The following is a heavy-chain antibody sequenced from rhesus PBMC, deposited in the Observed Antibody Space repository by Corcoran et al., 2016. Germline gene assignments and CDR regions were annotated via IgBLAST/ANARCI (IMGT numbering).Heavy chain of an antibody. CDR3: TREEGGSGWSGFDY. Sequence: QVQLVQSGAAIKQHGASVTLSCTASGYTFPNYYLHCLRLPPCPGLQCIGLISPYNSNKDDAKNFQGRVTITTDTSTSTGYMERGSLRSEDTAVYYWTREEGGSGWSGFDYWGQGVLVTVSS. CDR1: GYTFPNYY. V-gene: IGHV1-180*01. D-gene: IGHD6S26*01. CDR2: ISPYNSNK. J-gene: IGHJ4*01.